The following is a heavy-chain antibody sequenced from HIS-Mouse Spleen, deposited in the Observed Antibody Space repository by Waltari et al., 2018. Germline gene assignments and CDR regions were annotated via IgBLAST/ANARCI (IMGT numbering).Heavy chain of an antibody. J-gene: IGHJ3*02. CDR2: IVVGSGNT. CDR3: AADSQAYYYDSSGYGSAFDI. V-gene: IGHV1-58*02. CDR1: GFTFTSPA. Sequence: QMQLVQYGPEVKKPGTSVKVPCQASGFTFTSPAMPWVRPARGPRLEWIGWIVVGSGNTNYEQKFQERVTITRDMSTSTAYMELSSLRSEDTAVYYCAADSQAYYYDSSGYGSAFDIWGQGTMVTVSS. D-gene: IGHD3-22*01.